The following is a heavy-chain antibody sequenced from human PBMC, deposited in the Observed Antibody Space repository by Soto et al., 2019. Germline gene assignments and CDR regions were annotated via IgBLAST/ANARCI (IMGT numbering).Heavy chain of an antibody. V-gene: IGHV3-21*01. D-gene: IGHD6-19*01. CDR1: GFSFDTYN. J-gene: IGHJ4*02. CDR2: ISSGRPDI. CDR3: ARDHLGIAAGDFDL. Sequence: GGSLRLSCAASGFSFDTYNMNWVRQAPGKGLEWVSSISSGRPDIFYADSVRGRFTISRDDAKKSLFLQMNSLRADDTAVYYCARDHLGIAAGDFDLWGQGTLVTVSS.